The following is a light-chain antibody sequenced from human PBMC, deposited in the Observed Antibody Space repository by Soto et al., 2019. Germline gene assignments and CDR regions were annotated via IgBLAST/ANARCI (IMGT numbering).Light chain of an antibody. CDR1: QSVSSSY. J-gene: IGKJ3*01. Sequence: EIVLTQSPGTLSLSPGEIATLSCRASQSVSSSYLAWYQHKPGQAPRLLIYGASSRATGIPDRFSGSGSGTDFTLTISRLETEDFAGYYCQQYDSSLFTFGPGTKVDIK. CDR3: QQYDSSLFT. V-gene: IGKV3-20*01. CDR2: GAS.